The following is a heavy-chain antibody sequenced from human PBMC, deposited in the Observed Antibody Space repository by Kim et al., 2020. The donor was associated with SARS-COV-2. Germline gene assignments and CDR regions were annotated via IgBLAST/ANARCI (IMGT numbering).Heavy chain of an antibody. CDR2: INPNSGGT. J-gene: IGHJ2*01. D-gene: IGHD6-19*01. V-gene: IGHV1-2*02. CDR1: GYTFTGYY. Sequence: ASVKVSCKASGYTFTGYYMHWVRQAPGQGLEWMGWINPNSGGTNYAQKFQGRVTMTRDTSISTAYMELSRLRSDDTAVYYCARGGIAVAGPNNWYFDLWGRGTLVTVSS. CDR3: ARGGIAVAGPNNWYFDL.